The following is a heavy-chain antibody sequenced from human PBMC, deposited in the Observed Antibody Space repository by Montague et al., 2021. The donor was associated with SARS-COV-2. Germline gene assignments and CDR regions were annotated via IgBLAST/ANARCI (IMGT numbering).Heavy chain of an antibody. V-gene: IGHV4-39*07. J-gene: IGHJ6*02. CDR3: ARVGRQQLVRLFGMDV. CDR1: GGSISSSSYY. D-gene: IGHD6-13*01. Sequence: SETLSLTCTVSGGSISSSSYYWGWIRQPPGKELEWIGSIYYSGSTYYNPSLKSRVTISVDTSKNQFSLKLSSVTAADTAVYYCARVGRQQLVRLFGMDVWGQGTTVTVSS. CDR2: IYYSGST.